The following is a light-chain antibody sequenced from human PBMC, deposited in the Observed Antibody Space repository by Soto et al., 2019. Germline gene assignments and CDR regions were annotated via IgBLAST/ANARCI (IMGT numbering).Light chain of an antibody. CDR1: QSISNW. CDR2: KAS. CDR3: QQYDRFPYT. V-gene: IGKV1-5*03. J-gene: IGKJ2*01. Sequence: DIQMTQSPSTLSASVGDTVTITCRASQSISNWLAWYQQKPGQAPKLLIHKASTLESGVTSRFSGSGSGTEFTLTISSLQTDDFATFSCQQYDRFPYTFGQGTKLEIK.